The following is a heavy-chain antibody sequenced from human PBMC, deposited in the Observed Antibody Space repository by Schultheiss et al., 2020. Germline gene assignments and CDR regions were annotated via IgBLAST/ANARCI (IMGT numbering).Heavy chain of an antibody. Sequence: GGSLRLSCAASGFTFSDYYMSWIRQAPGKGLEWVSYISSSSSYTNYADSVKGRFTISRDNAKNSLYLQMNSLRAEDTAVYYCARDSLGAGLDYWGQGTLVTVSS. V-gene: IGHV3-11*06. CDR2: ISSSSSYT. D-gene: IGHD1-26*01. CDR1: GFTFSDYY. J-gene: IGHJ4*02. CDR3: ARDSLGAGLDY.